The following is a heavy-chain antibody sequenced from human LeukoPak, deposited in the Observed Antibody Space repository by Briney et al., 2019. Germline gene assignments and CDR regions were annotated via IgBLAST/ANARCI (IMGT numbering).Heavy chain of an antibody. D-gene: IGHD3-22*01. J-gene: IGHJ5*02. CDR1: GYTFTSYG. Sequence: GASVKVSCKASGYTFTSYGISWVRQAPGQGLEWMGWISTYNGNTNYAQKFQGRVTMTTDTSTSTAYMELRSLRSDDAAVYYCARVRYYDSKPKFDPWGQGTLVTVSS. CDR2: ISTYNGNT. V-gene: IGHV1-18*01. CDR3: ARVRYYDSKPKFDP.